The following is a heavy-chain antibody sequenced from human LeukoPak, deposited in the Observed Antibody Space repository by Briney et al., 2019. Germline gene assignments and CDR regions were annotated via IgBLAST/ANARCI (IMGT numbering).Heavy chain of an antibody. V-gene: IGHV3-11*06. CDR2: ISSSSTYT. CDR3: ARGTGLDV. CDR1: GFTFSDSY. Sequence: GGSLRLSCAASGFTFSDSYMSWIRQAPGKGLEWVSYISSSSTYTDYAGSVKGRFTISRDNARNSLYLQMNSLRDEDTAVYYCARGTGLDVWGQGTTVTVSS. J-gene: IGHJ6*02.